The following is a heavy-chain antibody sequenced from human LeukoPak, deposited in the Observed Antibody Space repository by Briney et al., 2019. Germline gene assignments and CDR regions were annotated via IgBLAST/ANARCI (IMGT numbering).Heavy chain of an antibody. CDR3: AKAPAKQLALASFGY. D-gene: IGHD6-13*01. V-gene: IGHV3-23*01. CDR2: ISGSGGST. CDR1: GFTFSSYA. Sequence: GGSLRLSCAASGFTFSSYALSWVRQAPGKGLEWVSAISGSGGSTYYADSVKGRCTISRDNSKNTLYLQMNSLRAEDTAVYYCAKAPAKQLALASFGYWGQGTLVTVSS. J-gene: IGHJ4*02.